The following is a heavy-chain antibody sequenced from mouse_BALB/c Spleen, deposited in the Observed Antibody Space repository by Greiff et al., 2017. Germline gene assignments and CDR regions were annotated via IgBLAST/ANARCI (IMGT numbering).Heavy chain of an antibody. CDR2: IYPGDGDT. Sequence: QVQLKESGAELARPGASVKLSCKASGYTFTSYWMQWVKQRPGQGLEWIGAIYPGDGDTRYTQKFKGKATLTADKSSSTAYMQLSSLASEDSAVYYCARRTGAMDYWGQGTSVTVSS. V-gene: IGHV1-87*01. D-gene: IGHD3-3*01. CDR1: GYTFTSYW. J-gene: IGHJ4*01. CDR3: ARRTGAMDY.